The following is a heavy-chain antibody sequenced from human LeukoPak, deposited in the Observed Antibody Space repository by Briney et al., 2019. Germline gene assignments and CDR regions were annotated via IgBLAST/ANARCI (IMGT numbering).Heavy chain of an antibody. V-gene: IGHV4-59*01. Sequence: NPSETLSLTCTVSGGSISTYYWSWIRQPSGKGLEWIGYIYHSGSTKYNPSLKSRVTISVDTSQNQFSLKLSSVTAADTAVYYCARDGYSGSDALWGQGTLVTVSS. J-gene: IGHJ4*02. CDR1: GGSISTYY. CDR2: IYHSGST. CDR3: ARDGYSGSDAL. D-gene: IGHD5-12*01.